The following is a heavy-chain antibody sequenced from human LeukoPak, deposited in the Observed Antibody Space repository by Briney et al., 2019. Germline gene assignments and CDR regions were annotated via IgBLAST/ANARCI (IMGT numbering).Heavy chain of an antibody. J-gene: IGHJ2*01. D-gene: IGHD1-26*01. Sequence: SETLSLTCTVSGGSISSYYWSWIRQPPGKGLEWIGYINYSGTTNCNPALKSRVTISVDTSKNQFSLKLSSVTAADTAVYYCASGVGATVGYWYFDLWGRGTLVTVSS. CDR3: ASGVGATVGYWYFDL. CDR1: GGSISSYY. V-gene: IGHV4-59*01. CDR2: INYSGTT.